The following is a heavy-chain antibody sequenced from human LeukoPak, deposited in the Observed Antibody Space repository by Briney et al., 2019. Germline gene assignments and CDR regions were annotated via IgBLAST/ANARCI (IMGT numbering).Heavy chain of an antibody. Sequence: SETLSLTCQVSGGSISGYYWSWIRQPPGKGLEWIGYIYYSGSTNYNPSLKSRVTISVDTSKNQFSLKLSSVTAADTAVYYCARDKCSGGSCYSDNYDAFDIWGQGTMVTVSS. J-gene: IGHJ3*02. D-gene: IGHD2-15*01. CDR2: IYYSGST. V-gene: IGHV4-59*01. CDR3: ARDKCSGGSCYSDNYDAFDI. CDR1: GGSISGYY.